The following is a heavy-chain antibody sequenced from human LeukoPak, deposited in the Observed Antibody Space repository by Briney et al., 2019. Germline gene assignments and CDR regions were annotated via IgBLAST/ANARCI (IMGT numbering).Heavy chain of an antibody. V-gene: IGHV4-30-4*01. CDR2: IYYSGST. D-gene: IGHD3-10*01. J-gene: IGHJ4*02. CDR1: GGSISSGDYY. Sequence: SQTLSLTCTVSGGSISSGDYYWSWIRQPPGKGLEWLGYIYYSGSTYYNPSLKSRVTISVDTSKNQLSLKLSSVTAADTAVYYCARESDGSGTYYNCPAEYWGQGTLVTVSS. CDR3: ARESDGSGTYYNCPAEY.